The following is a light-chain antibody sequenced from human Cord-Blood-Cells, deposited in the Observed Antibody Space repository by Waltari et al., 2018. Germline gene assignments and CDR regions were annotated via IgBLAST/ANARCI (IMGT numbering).Light chain of an antibody. V-gene: IGLV3-19*01. CDR3: NSRDSSGNHLGV. CDR1: SLRSYY. Sequence: SSELTQDPAVSVALGQTVRITCQGDSLRSYYASWYQQKPGQAPVLVIYGKNNRPSGIPDRVSGSSSGNTASLTITGAQAEDEADYYCNSRDSSGNHLGVFGGVTKLTVL. CDR2: GKN. J-gene: IGLJ2*01.